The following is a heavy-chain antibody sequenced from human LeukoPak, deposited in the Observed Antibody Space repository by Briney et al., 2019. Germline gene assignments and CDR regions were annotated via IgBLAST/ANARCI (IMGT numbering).Heavy chain of an antibody. CDR1: GGSISSSNYY. CDR2: IFNSGST. D-gene: IGHD5-12*01. J-gene: IGHJ4*02. CDR3: ARDRHKLVDIVAGILDY. V-gene: IGHV4-39*07. Sequence: SETLSLTCTVSGGSISSSNYYWGWIRQPPGKGLEWVGYIFNSGSTYYNTSLKSRVTILVDTSKNQFSLKLSSVTAADTAVYYCARDRHKLVDIVAGILDYWGQGTLVTVSS.